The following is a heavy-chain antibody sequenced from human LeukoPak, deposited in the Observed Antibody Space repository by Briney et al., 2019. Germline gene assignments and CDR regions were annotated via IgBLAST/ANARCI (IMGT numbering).Heavy chain of an antibody. CDR2: INGGGSNT. CDR3: TRTYGGSYYFDY. CDR1: GFTFSPYW. V-gene: IGHV3-74*03. D-gene: IGHD2-15*01. J-gene: IGHJ4*02. Sequence: AGGSLRLSCAASGFTFSPYWTYWVPQAPGKGLVWVARINGGGSNTKYADSVKGRFTISRDNAKNTLYLQMNSLRVEDTAIYYCTRTYGGSYYFDYWGQGTLVTVSS.